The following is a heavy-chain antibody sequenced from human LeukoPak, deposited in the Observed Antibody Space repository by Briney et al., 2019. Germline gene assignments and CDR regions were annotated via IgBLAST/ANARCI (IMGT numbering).Heavy chain of an antibody. D-gene: IGHD2-2*01. J-gene: IGHJ5*02. V-gene: IGHV3-30*02. Sequence: GGSLRLSCAASGFTFSSYGMHWVRQAPGKGLEWVAFIRYGGSDKYYADSVNGRFTISRDNSKNTLYLQMNSLRAEDTAVYYCARAYCSTTSCYSELFDPWGQGTLVTVSS. CDR3: ARAYCSTTSCYSELFDP. CDR2: IRYGGSDK. CDR1: GFTFSSYG.